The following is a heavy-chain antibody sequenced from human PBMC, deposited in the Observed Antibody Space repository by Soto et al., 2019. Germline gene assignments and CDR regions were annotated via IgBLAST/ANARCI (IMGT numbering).Heavy chain of an antibody. J-gene: IGHJ6*02. CDR2: INPNSGGT. CDR3: ARDQYSSSWSNYYYYGMDV. V-gene: IGHV1-2*04. CDR1: GYTFTGYY. Sequence: VQLVQSGAEVKKPGASVKVSCKASGYTFTGYYMHWVRQAPGQGLEWMGWINPNSGGTNYAQKFQGWVTMTRDTSISTAYMELSRLRSDDTAVYYCARDQYSSSWSNYYYYGMDVWGQGTTVTVSS. D-gene: IGHD6-13*01.